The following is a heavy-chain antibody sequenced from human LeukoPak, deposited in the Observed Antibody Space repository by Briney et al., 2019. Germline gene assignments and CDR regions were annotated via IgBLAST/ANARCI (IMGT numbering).Heavy chain of an antibody. CDR1: GFTFSSYS. CDR3: ARDLKCSGGSCYGAGEYYFDY. CDR2: ISSSSSYI. D-gene: IGHD2-15*01. Sequence: GGSLRLSCAASGFTFSSYSMNWVRQAPGKGLKGVSSISSSSSYIYYADSVKGRFTISRDNAKNSLYLQMNSLRAEDTAVYYCARDLKCSGGSCYGAGEYYFDYWGQGTLVTVSS. J-gene: IGHJ4*02. V-gene: IGHV3-21*01.